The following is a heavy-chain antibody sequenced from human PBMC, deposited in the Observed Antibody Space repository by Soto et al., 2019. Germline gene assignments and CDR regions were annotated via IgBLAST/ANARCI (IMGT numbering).Heavy chain of an antibody. CDR2: ISYDGSNK. J-gene: IGHJ6*02. D-gene: IGHD4-4*01. Sequence: ESGGGVVQPGRSLRLSCAASGFTFSSYGMHWVRQAPGKGLEWVAVISYDGSNKYYADSVKGRFTISRDNAKNTLYLQMNSRRAEDTAVYYCAKHGRDSRRGMDVWGQGTTVTVSS. CDR3: AKHGRDSRRGMDV. V-gene: IGHV3-30*18. CDR1: GFTFSSYG.